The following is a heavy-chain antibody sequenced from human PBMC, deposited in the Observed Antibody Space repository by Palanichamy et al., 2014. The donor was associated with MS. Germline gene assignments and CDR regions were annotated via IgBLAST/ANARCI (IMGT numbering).Heavy chain of an antibody. D-gene: IGHD5-24*01. CDR3: ARREDAFNSASLDY. CDR2: IYPRDSDA. Sequence: EVQLVQSGAEMRKPGESLKISCQASGYSFNSYWIAWVRQRPGKGLEWMGIIYPRDSDARYSPFFRGQVTFSVDKSITTAYLKWSSLKASDTATYYCARREDAFNSASLDYWGQGSLVIVSA. J-gene: IGHJ4*02. V-gene: IGHV5-51*01. CDR1: GYSFNSYW.